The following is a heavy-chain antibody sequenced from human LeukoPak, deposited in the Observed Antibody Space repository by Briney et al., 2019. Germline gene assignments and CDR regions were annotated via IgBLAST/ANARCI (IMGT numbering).Heavy chain of an antibody. J-gene: IGHJ4*02. Sequence: DSVKGRFTISRDNSKNTLYLQMNSLRVEDTAVYYCARDPTVIAVAGTFVSYFDYWGQGTLVIVSS. CDR3: ARDPTVIAVAGTFVSYFDY. V-gene: IGHV3-30*01. D-gene: IGHD6-19*01.